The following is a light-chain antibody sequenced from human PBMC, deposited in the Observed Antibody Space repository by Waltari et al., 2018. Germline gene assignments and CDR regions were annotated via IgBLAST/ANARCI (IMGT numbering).Light chain of an antibody. Sequence: QSVLTQQPSVSAAPGPTVTISCSGGSSNVGITYVSWYQQLPATAPKLLLYDNIKLPAGFPDRFCGSQCGTSATLCITGLQTGDEAGYDCGTWDDSLSAEVFGTGTKVTVL. CDR1: SSNVGITY. CDR2: DNI. J-gene: IGLJ1*01. V-gene: IGLV1-51*01. CDR3: GTWDDSLSAEV.